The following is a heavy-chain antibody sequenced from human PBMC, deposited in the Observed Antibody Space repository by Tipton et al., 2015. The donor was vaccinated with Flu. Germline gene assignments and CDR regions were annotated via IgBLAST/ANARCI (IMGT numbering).Heavy chain of an antibody. J-gene: IGHJ4*02. V-gene: IGHV4-39*01. CDR2: IYYSGRT. CDR1: RGSISSSSYN. CDR3: ARLSYYDVDLKNFYFED. D-gene: IGHD3-10*02. Sequence: TLSLTCTDSRGSISSSSYNWGWIRQPPGKGLEWIASIYYSGRTYCNPSLKSRVTISVDTSKNQFSLKLNSVTAADTAVYYCARLSYYDVDLKNFYFEDWGQGTLVTVSS.